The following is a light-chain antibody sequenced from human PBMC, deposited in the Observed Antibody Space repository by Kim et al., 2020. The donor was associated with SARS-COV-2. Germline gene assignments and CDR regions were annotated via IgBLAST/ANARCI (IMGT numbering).Light chain of an antibody. J-gene: IGKJ1*01. Sequence: SPGQPATLSCRASQSVSSSYLAWYQQKPGQAPRLLIYCASSRATGIPARFSGSGSVTDFTLTISRLEPEDFAVYYCQQYGSSPRTFGQGTKVDIK. V-gene: IGKV3-20*01. CDR1: QSVSSSY. CDR2: CAS. CDR3: QQYGSSPRT.